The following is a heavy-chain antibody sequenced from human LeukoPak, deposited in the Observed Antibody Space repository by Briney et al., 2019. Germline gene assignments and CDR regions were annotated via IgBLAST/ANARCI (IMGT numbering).Heavy chain of an antibody. V-gene: IGHV3-48*03. CDR2: ISTSGSTR. J-gene: IGHJ6*04. D-gene: IGHD4-23*01. CDR1: GFTFNSYE. CDR3: ARGDGGYYYGMDV. Sequence: GGSLRLSCAASGFTFNSYEMNWVRQAPGKGLEWISYISTSGSTRYYADSVKGRFTISRDNTENSLYLQMNSLRAEDTAVYYCARGDGGYYYGMDVWGKGTTVTVSS.